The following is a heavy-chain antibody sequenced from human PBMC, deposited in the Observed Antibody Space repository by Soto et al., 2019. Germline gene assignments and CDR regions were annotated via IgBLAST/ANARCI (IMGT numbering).Heavy chain of an antibody. CDR3: VRGRSYSVYDF. D-gene: IGHD5-12*01. CDR2: IYPSGST. V-gene: IGHV4-4*07. Sequence: SETLSLTCTVSGSSISGHSWIWIRQPAGKGLEWIGHIYPSGSTSYNPSLRSRVTMSLDTSSNQIFLNLTSVTAADTAVFYCVRGRSYSVYDFWGPGTLVTVSS. J-gene: IGHJ4*02. CDR1: GSSISGHS.